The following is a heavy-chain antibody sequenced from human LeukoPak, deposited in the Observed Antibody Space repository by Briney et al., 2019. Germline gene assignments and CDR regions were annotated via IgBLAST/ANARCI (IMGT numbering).Heavy chain of an antibody. D-gene: IGHD6-6*01. CDR2: INHSGST. J-gene: IGHJ6*03. V-gene: IGHV4-34*01. Sequence: SETLSLTCAVYGGSFSGYYWSWIRQPPGKGLEWIGEINHSGSTNYSPSLKSRVTISVDTSKNQFSLKLSSVTAADTAVYYRARIAGSSFRYYYYMDVWGKGTTVTVSS. CDR1: GGSFSGYY. CDR3: ARIAGSSFRYYYYMDV.